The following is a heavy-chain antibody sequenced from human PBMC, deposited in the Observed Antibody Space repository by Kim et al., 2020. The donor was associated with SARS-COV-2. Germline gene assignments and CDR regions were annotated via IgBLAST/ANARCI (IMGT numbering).Heavy chain of an antibody. CDR3: ARETEGDYVWGSYRPYYFDD. V-gene: IGHV4-4*07. CDR2: IYTSGST. J-gene: IGHJ4*02. CDR1: GGSISSYY. D-gene: IGHD3-16*02. Sequence: SETLSLTCTVSGGSISSYYWSWIRQPAGKGLEWIGRIYTSGSTNYNPSLKSRVTMSVDTSKNQFSLKLSSVTAADTAVYYCARETEGDYVWGSYRPYYFDDWGQGTLVTVSS.